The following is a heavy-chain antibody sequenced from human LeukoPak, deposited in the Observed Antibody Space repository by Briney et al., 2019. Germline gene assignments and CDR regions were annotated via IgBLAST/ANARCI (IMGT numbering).Heavy chain of an antibody. J-gene: IGHJ4*02. Sequence: GGSLRLSCAASGFTFTSFWMSWVRQAPGKGLEWVANIKEDGSEKYYVDSVMGRFTISRDNAKNSLYLQMNSLRAEDMALYYCAKSRLRFLEWLLSDFDYWGQGTLVTVSS. CDR2: IKEDGSEK. CDR3: AKSRLRFLEWLLSDFDY. D-gene: IGHD3-3*01. CDR1: GFTFTSFW. V-gene: IGHV3-7*03.